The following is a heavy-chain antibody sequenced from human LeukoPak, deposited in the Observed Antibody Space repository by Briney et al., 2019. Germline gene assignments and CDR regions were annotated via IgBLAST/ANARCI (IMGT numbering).Heavy chain of an antibody. Sequence: GGSLRLSCAASGFTFSSYGMHWVRQAPGKGLEWVAFIRYDGSNKYYADSVKGRFTISRDNSKNTLYLQMNSLRAEDTAVYYCARTYGHYVYILGYWGQGTLVTVSS. CDR1: GFTFSSYG. D-gene: IGHD4-17*01. J-gene: IGHJ4*02. CDR3: ARTYGHYVYILGY. CDR2: IRYDGSNK. V-gene: IGHV3-30*02.